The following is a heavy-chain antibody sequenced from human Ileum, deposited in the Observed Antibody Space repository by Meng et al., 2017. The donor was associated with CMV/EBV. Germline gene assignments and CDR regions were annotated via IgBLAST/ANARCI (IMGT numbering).Heavy chain of an antibody. D-gene: IGHD5-18*01. CDR1: GFTFSSSW. Sequence: GGSLRFSCAASGFTFSSSWMHWVRQGPGKGLMWISRINDDGGSTSYADSVKGRFTISRDNAKNTLYLQMNSLRAEDTAVYYCARESVNLVTDSWGQGMLVTVSS. CDR2: INDDGGST. CDR3: ARESVNLVTDS. V-gene: IGHV3-74*01. J-gene: IGHJ4*02.